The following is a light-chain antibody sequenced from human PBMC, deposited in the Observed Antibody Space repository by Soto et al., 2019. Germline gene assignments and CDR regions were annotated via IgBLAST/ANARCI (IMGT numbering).Light chain of an antibody. CDR2: DVS. CDR3: SSYTSSSTYV. CDR1: SSDVGGYNY. J-gene: IGLJ1*01. V-gene: IGLV2-14*01. Sequence: QSALTQPASVPGSPGQSITISCTGTSSDVGGYNYVSWYQQHPGKAPKLMIYDVSNRPSGVSNRFSGSKSGNTASLTISGLQADDEADYYCSSYTSSSTYVFGTGTKLTVL.